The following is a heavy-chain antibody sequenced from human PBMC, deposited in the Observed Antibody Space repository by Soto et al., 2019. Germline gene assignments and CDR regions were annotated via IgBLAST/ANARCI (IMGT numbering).Heavy chain of an antibody. CDR2: IWYDGSNK. J-gene: IGHJ5*02. CDR1: GFTFSSYG. D-gene: IGHD2-2*02. CDR3: ARDPGGRPAAIGWFDP. V-gene: IGHV3-33*01. Sequence: PGGSLRLSCAASGFTFSSYGMHWVRQAPGKGLEWVAVIWYDGSNKYYADSVKGRSTISRDNSKNTLYLQMNSLRAEDTAVSYCARDPGGRPAAIGWFDPWGQGTLVTVSS.